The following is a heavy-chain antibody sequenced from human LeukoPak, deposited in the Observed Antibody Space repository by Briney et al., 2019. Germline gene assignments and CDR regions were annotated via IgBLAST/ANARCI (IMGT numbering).Heavy chain of an antibody. D-gene: IGHD6-19*01. V-gene: IGHV4-39*07. J-gene: IGHJ4*02. CDR2: ISHSGIM. CDR1: GGSISGSRYN. Sequence: SETLSLTCSVSGGSISGSRYNWGWVRQPPGKGLEWITSISHSGIMYYNASLKSRVTMSVDTSKNQFSLRLTSVTAADTAVYYCASMYTSSHDWGQGILVNVSP. CDR3: ASMYTSSHD.